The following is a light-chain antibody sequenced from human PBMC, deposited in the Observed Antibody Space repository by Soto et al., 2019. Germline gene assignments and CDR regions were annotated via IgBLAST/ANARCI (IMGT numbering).Light chain of an antibody. J-gene: IGKJ1*01. Sequence: DIQMTQSPSTLSASVGDRVTITCRASQSISSWLAWYQQKPGKAPNLLIYDASSLQSGVPSRFSGSGSGAEFTLTISSLQPDDFATYYCQQYGTYSATFGQGTKVEIK. CDR3: QQYGTYSAT. V-gene: IGKV1-5*01. CDR2: DAS. CDR1: QSISSW.